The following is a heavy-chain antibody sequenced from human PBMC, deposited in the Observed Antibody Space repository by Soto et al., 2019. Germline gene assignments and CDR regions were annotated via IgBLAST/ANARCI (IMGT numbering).Heavy chain of an antibody. D-gene: IGHD2-2*01. CDR1: GFTFSSYS. CDR2: ISSSSSYI. V-gene: IGHV3-21*01. J-gene: IGHJ6*02. CDR3: ARVGGSSTKHYYYGMDV. Sequence: LRLSCAASGFTFSSYSMNWVRQAPGKGLEWVSSISSSSSYIYYADSVKGRFTISRDNAKNSLYLQMNSLRAEDTAVYYCARVGGSSTKHYYYGMDVWGQGTTVTVSS.